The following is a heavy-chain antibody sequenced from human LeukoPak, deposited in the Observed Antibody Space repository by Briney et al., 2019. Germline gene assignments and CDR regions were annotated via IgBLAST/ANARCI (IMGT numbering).Heavy chain of an antibody. J-gene: IGHJ3*02. CDR3: ARDLQGPYDAFDI. CDR2: IKQDGSEK. V-gene: IGHV3-7*01. CDR1: GFTFSSFW. Sequence: GGSLRLSCAAAGFTFSSFWMRWVRQAPGMGLEWVANIKQDGSEKYYVDSGKGRFTISKDNAKDSLYLQMNSLRAEDTAVYYCARDLQGPYDAFDIWGKGTMVTVSS.